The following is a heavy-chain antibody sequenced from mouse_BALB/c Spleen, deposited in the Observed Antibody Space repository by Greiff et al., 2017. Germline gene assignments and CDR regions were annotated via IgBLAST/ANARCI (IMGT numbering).Heavy chain of an antibody. CDR3: ARNYGNL. CDR1: GYSITSDYA. CDR2: ISYSGST. Sequence: EVQLQESGPGLVKPSQSLSLTCTVTGYSITSDYAWNWIRQFPGNKLEWMGYISYSGSTSYNPSLKSRISITRDTSKNQFFLQLNSVTTEDTATYYCARNYGNLWGQGTTLTVSS. V-gene: IGHV3-2*02. D-gene: IGHD2-1*01. J-gene: IGHJ2*01.